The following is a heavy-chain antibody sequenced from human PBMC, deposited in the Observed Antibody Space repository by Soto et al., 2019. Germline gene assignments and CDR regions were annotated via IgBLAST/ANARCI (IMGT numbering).Heavy chain of an antibody. D-gene: IGHD2-2*01. V-gene: IGHV4-39*01. CDR1: GGSISSSSYY. CDR3: ARVVVPAASEYNWFDP. Sequence: QLQLQESGPGLVKPSETLSLTCTVSGGSISSSSYYWGWIRQPPGKGLEWIGSIYYSGSTYYNPSLNSRVTISVDTSKNQFSLKLSSVTAADTAVYYCARVVVPAASEYNWFDPWGQGTLVTVSS. CDR2: IYYSGST. J-gene: IGHJ5*02.